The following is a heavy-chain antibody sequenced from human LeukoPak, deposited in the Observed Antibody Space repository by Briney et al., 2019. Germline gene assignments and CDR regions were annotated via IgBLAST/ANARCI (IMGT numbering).Heavy chain of an antibody. D-gene: IGHD6-19*01. CDR1: GGSFSGYY. Sequence: SETLSLTCAVYGGSFSGYYWSWIRQPPGNGLEWIGEINHSGSTNYNPSLKSRVTISVDTSKNQFSLKLSSVTAADTAVYYCARMRQWLVRGYFDYWGQGTLVPVSS. CDR3: ARMRQWLVRGYFDY. V-gene: IGHV4-34*01. J-gene: IGHJ4*02. CDR2: INHSGST.